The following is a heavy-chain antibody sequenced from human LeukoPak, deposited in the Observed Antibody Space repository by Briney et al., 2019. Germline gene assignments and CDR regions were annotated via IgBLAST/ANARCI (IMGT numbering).Heavy chain of an antibody. V-gene: IGHV4-34*01. CDR3: ASDYYDSSGYYSRWFDP. J-gene: IGHJ5*02. Sequence: SETLSLTCAVYGGSFSGYYWSWIRQPPGKGLEWIGEINHSGSTNYNPSLKSRVTISADTSKIQFSLKLSSVTAADTAVYYCASDYYDSSGYYSRWFDPWGQGTLVTVSS. CDR1: GGSFSGYY. D-gene: IGHD3-22*01. CDR2: INHSGST.